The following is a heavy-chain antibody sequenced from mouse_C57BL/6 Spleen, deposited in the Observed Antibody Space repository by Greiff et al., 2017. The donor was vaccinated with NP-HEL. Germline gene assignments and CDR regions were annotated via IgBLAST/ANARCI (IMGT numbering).Heavy chain of an antibody. CDR2: INPSNGGT. Sequence: QVQLQQPGTELVKPGASVKLSCKASGYTFTSYWMHWVKQRPGQGLEWIGNINPSNGGTNYNEKFKSKATLTVDKSSSTAYMQLSSLTSEDSAVYYCASATVVGLHWYIDVWGTGTTVTVSS. D-gene: IGHD1-1*01. CDR3: ASATVVGLHWYIDV. V-gene: IGHV1-53*01. J-gene: IGHJ1*03. CDR1: GYTFTSYW.